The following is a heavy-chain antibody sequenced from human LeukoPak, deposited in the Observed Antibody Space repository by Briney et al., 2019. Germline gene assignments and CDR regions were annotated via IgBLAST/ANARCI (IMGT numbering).Heavy chain of an antibody. CDR2: IYHSGST. CDR3: ARGPCSGGSCPFDY. J-gene: IGHJ4*02. D-gene: IGHD2-15*01. V-gene: IGHV4-38-2*02. Sequence: PSETLSLTCTVSGYSISSGYYWGWIRPPPGKGLEWIGSIYHSGSTYYNPSLKSRVTISVDTSKNQFSLKLSSVTAADTAVYYCARGPCSGGSCPFDYWGQGTLVTVSS. CDR1: GYSISSGYY.